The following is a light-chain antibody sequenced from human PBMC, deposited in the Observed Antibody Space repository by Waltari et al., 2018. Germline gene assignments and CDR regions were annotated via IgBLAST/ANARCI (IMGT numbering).Light chain of an antibody. CDR1: QSVSRT. Sequence: EIVLTQSPGTLSLSPGERATLSCRTSQSVSRTLAWYQQKPGQAPRLLIYAASSRATGIPYRFSCSGSGTDFSLTISRLEPEDFAVYYCQHYVTLPVTFGPGTKVEIK. CDR3: QHYVTLPVT. J-gene: IGKJ1*01. V-gene: IGKV3-20*01. CDR2: AAS.